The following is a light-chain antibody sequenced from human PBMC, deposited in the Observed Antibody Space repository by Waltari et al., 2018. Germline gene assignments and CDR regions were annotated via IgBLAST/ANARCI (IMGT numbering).Light chain of an antibody. CDR3: QQRANWPPLT. CDR2: EAS. J-gene: IGKJ4*01. V-gene: IGKV3-11*01. Sequence: EVVLTQSPATLSLSPGERATLSCRASQSVYNFLAWYQQKPGQAPRLLIYEASQRATGIPARFSDSGSGTDFTLTISNLEPEDVAVYYCQQRANWPPLTFGGGTKVEIK. CDR1: QSVYNF.